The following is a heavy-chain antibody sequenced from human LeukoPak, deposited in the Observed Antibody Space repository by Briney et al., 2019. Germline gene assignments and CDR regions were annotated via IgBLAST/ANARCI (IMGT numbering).Heavy chain of an antibody. CDR1: GGSFSGYY. CDR2: INHSGST. CDR3: ARGTAVAGSFDY. D-gene: IGHD6-19*01. J-gene: IGHJ4*02. Sequence: MPSGTLSLTCAVYGGSFSGYYWSWIRQPPGKGLEWIGEINHSGSTNYNPSLKSRVTISVDTSKNQFSLKLSSVTAADTAVYYCARGTAVAGSFDYWGQGTLVTVSS. V-gene: IGHV4-34*01.